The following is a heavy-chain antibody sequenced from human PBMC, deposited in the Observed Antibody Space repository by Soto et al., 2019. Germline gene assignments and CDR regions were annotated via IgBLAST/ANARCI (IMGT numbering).Heavy chain of an antibody. CDR3: ARTQLRGYSYGNFDY. V-gene: IGHV2-26*01. D-gene: IGHD5-18*01. CDR2: IFSNDEK. Sequence: SGPTLVNPTETLTLTCTVAVFSLSNARMGVSWIRQPPGKALEWLAHIFSNDEKSYSTSLKSRLTISKDTSKSQVVLTMTNMDPVDTATYYCARTQLRGYSYGNFDYWGQGTLVTVSS. CDR1: VFSLSNARMG. J-gene: IGHJ4*02.